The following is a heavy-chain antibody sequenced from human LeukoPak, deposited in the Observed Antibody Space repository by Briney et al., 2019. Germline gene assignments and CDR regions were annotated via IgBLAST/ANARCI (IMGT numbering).Heavy chain of an antibody. Sequence: GRSLRLSCAASGFIFSSYGMHWVRQAPGKGLEWVAVISYDGSNKYYADSVKGRFTISRDNSKNTLYLQMNSLRAEDTAVYYCARVSPYDFWSGYYSDIFDYWGQGTLVTVSS. V-gene: IGHV3-30*03. CDR2: ISYDGSNK. CDR3: ARVSPYDFWSGYYSDIFDY. D-gene: IGHD3-3*01. J-gene: IGHJ4*02. CDR1: GFIFSSYG.